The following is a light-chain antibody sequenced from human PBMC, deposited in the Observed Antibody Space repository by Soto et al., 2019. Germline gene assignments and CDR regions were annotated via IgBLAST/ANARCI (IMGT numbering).Light chain of an antibody. CDR2: HAS. CDR3: QQRRNGTST. V-gene: IGKV1-39*01. CDR1: QQLXKH. Sequence: IQLTQCPSSLSASVGDRVTITCRASQQLXKHLSWYQRKPGKAPKVLXAHASSLQRGGPSRLSGSGSGTDFTLTISSLEPEYFAVYYCQQRRNGTSTFGQGTRLEIK. J-gene: IGKJ5*01.